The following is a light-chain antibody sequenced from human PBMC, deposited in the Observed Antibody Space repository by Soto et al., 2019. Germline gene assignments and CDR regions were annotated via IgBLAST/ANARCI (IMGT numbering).Light chain of an antibody. Sequence: QSALTQPASVSGSPGQSITISCTGTRSDVGGYKYVSWYQQYPGKAPKLMIYEVFNRPSGVSNRFSGSKAGNTASLTISGLQAEDEADYYCSSYRDTSTPCVVFGGGTKVTVL. CDR2: EVF. J-gene: IGLJ2*01. V-gene: IGLV2-14*01. CDR3: SSYRDTSTPCVV. CDR1: RSDVGGYKY.